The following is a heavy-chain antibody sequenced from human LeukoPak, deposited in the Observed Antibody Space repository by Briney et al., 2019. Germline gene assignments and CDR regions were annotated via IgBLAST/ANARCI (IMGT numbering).Heavy chain of an antibody. V-gene: IGHV3-74*01. D-gene: IGHD1-14*01. CDR2: IKTDGTST. CDR1: GFTFSSYW. Sequence: GGSLRLSCAASGFTFSSYWMHWVRQAPGKGLVWVSRIKTDGTSTRYADSVEGRFTISRDNPKNTLYLQMNSLRAEDTAVYYCARDRWPSGFDSWGQGTLVTVSS. CDR3: ARDRWPSGFDS. J-gene: IGHJ4*02.